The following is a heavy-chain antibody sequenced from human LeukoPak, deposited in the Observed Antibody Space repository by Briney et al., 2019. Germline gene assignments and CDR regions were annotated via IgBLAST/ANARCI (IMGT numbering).Heavy chain of an antibody. Sequence: GGPLRLSCEASGLFFSSYEMNWVRQAPGKGLEWVSYISGSGSIISYADSVKGRFSISRDNAKNSLFLQMNSLTVDDTAIYYCATDSGHYYYGMDVWGQGTTVTVSS. CDR3: ATDSGHYYYGMDV. J-gene: IGHJ6*02. V-gene: IGHV3-48*03. CDR1: GLFFSSYE. CDR2: ISGSGSII. D-gene: IGHD6-25*01.